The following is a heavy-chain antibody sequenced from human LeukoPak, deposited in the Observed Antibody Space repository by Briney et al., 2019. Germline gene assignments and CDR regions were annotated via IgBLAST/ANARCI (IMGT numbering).Heavy chain of an antibody. D-gene: IGHD3-10*01. CDR1: GYTFTGYY. J-gene: IGHJ4*02. V-gene: IGHV1-2*02. CDR3: ARYYIEGRGSDY. CDR2: INPNSGGT. Sequence: ASVKVSCKASGYTFTGYYIHWVRQAPGQGLEWMGWINPNSGGTNYAHTFQGRVTMTRDTSIRTAYMELSRLRSDDTAMYYCARYYIEGRGSDYWGQGTLVTVSS.